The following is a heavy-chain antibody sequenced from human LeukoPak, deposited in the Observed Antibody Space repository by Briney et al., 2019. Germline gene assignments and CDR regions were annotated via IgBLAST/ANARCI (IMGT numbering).Heavy chain of an antibody. V-gene: IGHV4-59*08. J-gene: IGHJ4*02. CDR1: GGSISSYY. D-gene: IGHD2/OR15-2a*01. CDR2: ISDIGST. CDR3: AGHHPRNTVDF. Sequence: PSETLSLTCTVSGGSISSYYWSWIRQLPGKGLEWIAYISDIGSTNYNPSLKSRVTISLDTSKNQFSLKLSSVTAADTAVYYCAGHHPRNTVDFWGQGTLVTVSS.